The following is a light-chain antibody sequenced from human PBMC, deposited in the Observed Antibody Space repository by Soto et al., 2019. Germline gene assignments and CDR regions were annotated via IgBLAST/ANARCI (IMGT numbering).Light chain of an antibody. Sequence: EIVLTQSPATLSLSPGERATLSCRASQSVSSYLAWYQQKPGQAPRLLIYDASNRATGIPARFSGSGSGTDFTLTICSLEREDFYVYYCPHRSNSPPSGTFGPLTQLEI. CDR1: QSVSSY. CDR3: PHRSNSPPSGT. CDR2: DAS. J-gene: IGKJ2*02. V-gene: IGKV3-11*01.